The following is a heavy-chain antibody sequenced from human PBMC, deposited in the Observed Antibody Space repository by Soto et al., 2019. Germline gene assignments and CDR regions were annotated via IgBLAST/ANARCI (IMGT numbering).Heavy chain of an antibody. D-gene: IGHD1-26*01. CDR3: GKDGAITDYTYLDY. CDR1: GFTFDDYS. V-gene: IGHV3-43*01. CDR2: ISWDGRST. J-gene: IGHJ4*02. Sequence: GGSLRLSCPASGFTFDDYSMHWVRQAPGKGLEWVSLISWDGRSTYYADSVKGRFTVSRDNSKNSLYLQMNSLTTEDTAFYYCGKDGAITDYTYLDYWGQGALVTVSS.